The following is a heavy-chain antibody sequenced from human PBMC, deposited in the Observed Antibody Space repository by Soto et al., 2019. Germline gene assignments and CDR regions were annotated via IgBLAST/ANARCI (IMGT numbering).Heavy chain of an antibody. J-gene: IGHJ5*02. V-gene: IGHV3-23*01. D-gene: IGHD3-10*01. Sequence: PGGSLRLSCAASGFTFISYAMSWVLQAPWKGLEWVSAISGSGGSTYYADSVKGRFTISRDNSKNTLYLQMNSLRAEDTAVYYCAKMPNRIWVGELLNWFDPWGQGTLVTVSS. CDR1: GFTFISYA. CDR2: ISGSGGST. CDR3: AKMPNRIWVGELLNWFDP.